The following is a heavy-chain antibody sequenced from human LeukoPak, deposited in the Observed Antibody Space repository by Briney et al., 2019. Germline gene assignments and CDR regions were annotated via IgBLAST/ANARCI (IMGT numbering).Heavy chain of an antibody. J-gene: IGHJ4*02. V-gene: IGHV3-7*03. CDR2: IKQDGSEK. CDR1: GFTFSSYW. Sequence: GGSLRLPCAASGFTFSSYWMSWVRQAPGKGLEWVANIKQDGSEKYYVDSVKGRFTISRDNAKNSLYLQMNSLRAEDTAVYYCARNEYVLLWFVDGVSFDYWGEGTLVTVSS. CDR3: ARNEYVLLWFVDGVSFDY. D-gene: IGHD3-10*01.